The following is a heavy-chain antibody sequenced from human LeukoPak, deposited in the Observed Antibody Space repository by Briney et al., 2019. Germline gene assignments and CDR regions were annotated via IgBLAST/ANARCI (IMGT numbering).Heavy chain of an antibody. J-gene: IGHJ6*02. V-gene: IGHV1-46*01. CDR1: GYTFTSYY. Sequence: ASVKVSCKASGYTFTSYYMHWVRQAPGQGLEWVGIIDPSDSITTYAQKFQGRVTMTTDTSTSTAYMELRSLRSDDTAVYYCARDLLGYYGSGSPNALLYGMDVWGQGTTVTVSS. CDR2: IDPSDSIT. D-gene: IGHD3-10*01. CDR3: ARDLLGYYGSGSPNALLYGMDV.